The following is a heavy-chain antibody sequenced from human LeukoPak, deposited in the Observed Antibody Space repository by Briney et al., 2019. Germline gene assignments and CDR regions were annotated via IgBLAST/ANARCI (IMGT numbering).Heavy chain of an antibody. D-gene: IGHD3-22*01. V-gene: IGHV3-48*04. J-gene: IGHJ3*02. CDR2: ISSSSSTI. Sequence: GGSLRLSCAASGFTFSSHNMNWVRQAPGKGLEWVSYISSSSSTIYYADSVKGRFTISRDNAKNSLYLQMNSLRAEDTAVYYCAKGIVVADDAFDIWGQGTMVTVSS. CDR3: AKGIVVADDAFDI. CDR1: GFTFSSHN.